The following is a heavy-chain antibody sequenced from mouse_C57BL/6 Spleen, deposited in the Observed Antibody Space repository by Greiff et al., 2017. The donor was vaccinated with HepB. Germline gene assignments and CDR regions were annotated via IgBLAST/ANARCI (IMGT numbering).Heavy chain of an antibody. V-gene: IGHV1-62-2*01. Sequence: VKLQESGAELVKPGASVKLSCKASGYTFTEYTIHWVKQRSGQGLEWIGWFYPGSGSIKYNEKFKDKATLTADKSSSTVYMELSRLTSEDSAVYFCARHESGTTVVADYFDYWGQGTTLTVSS. D-gene: IGHD1-1*01. CDR2: FYPGSGSI. CDR3: ARHESGTTVVADYFDY. J-gene: IGHJ2*01. CDR1: GYTFTEYT.